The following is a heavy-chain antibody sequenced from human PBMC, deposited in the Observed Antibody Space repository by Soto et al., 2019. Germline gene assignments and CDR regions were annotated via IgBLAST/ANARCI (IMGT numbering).Heavy chain of an antibody. V-gene: IGHV1-69*06. D-gene: IGHD6-19*01. Sequence: SVKVSCKTSGYSFTSYAMHWVRRAPGQGLGWMGGIIPIFGTANYAQKFQGRVTITADKSTSTAYMELSSLRSEDTAVYYCARGMDSSGWYDDYWGQGTLVTVSS. CDR1: GYSFTSYA. J-gene: IGHJ4*02. CDR2: IIPIFGTA. CDR3: ARGMDSSGWYDDY.